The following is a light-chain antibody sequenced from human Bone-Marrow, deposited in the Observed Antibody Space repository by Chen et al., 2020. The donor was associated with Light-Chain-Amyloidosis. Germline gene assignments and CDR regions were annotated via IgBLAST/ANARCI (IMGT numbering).Light chain of an antibody. CDR3: QSADSSGTYEVI. CDR2: RDS. J-gene: IGLJ2*01. Sequence: SYEMTQPPSVSVSPGQQARITCSGDDLPTKYAYWYQQKPGQAPVLVIHRDSELPSGISERFSGSRSGTTATLTISGVQAEDEADYHCQSADSSGTYEVIFGGGTKLTVL. CDR1: DLPTKY. V-gene: IGLV3-25*03.